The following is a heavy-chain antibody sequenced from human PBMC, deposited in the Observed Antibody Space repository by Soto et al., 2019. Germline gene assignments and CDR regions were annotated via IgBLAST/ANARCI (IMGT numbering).Heavy chain of an antibody. V-gene: IGHV1-46*01. J-gene: IGHJ4*02. Sequence: ASVKVSCKASGYTFTSYDINWVRQATGQGLEWMGIINPSGDTSYAQKFQGRVTMTRDTSTSTVYMELSRLRSDDTAVYYCARAYSSNWSFEYWGQGTLVTVSS. D-gene: IGHD6-13*01. CDR1: GYTFTSYD. CDR3: ARAYSSNWSFEY. CDR2: INPSGDT.